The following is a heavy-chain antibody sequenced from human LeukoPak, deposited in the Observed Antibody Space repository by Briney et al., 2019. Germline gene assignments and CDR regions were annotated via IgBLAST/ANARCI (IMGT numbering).Heavy chain of an antibody. V-gene: IGHV1-2*02. CDR1: GYTFTGYY. Sequence: ASVKVSCKASGYTFTGYYMHWVRQAPGQGLEWMGWINPNSGGTNYAQKFQGRVTMTRDTSISTAYMELSRLRSEDTAVYYCARVEVVVADYYYYYYMDVWGKGTTVTVSS. CDR2: INPNSGGT. J-gene: IGHJ6*03. D-gene: IGHD2-15*01. CDR3: ARVEVVVADYYYYYYMDV.